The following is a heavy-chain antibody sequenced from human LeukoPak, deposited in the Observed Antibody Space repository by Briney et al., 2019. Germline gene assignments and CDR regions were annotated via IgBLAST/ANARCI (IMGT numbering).Heavy chain of an antibody. D-gene: IGHD3-10*01. J-gene: IGHJ4*02. Sequence: PSETLSLTCTVSGGSISSGSYYWSWIRQPAGKGLEWIGRIYTSGSTNYNPSLKSRVTISVDTSKNQFSLKLSSVTAADTAVYYCARHRSAYYYGSGSYYNVGYFDYWGQGTLVTVSS. CDR3: ARHRSAYYYGSGSYYNVGYFDY. V-gene: IGHV4-61*02. CDR1: GGSISSGSYY. CDR2: IYTSGST.